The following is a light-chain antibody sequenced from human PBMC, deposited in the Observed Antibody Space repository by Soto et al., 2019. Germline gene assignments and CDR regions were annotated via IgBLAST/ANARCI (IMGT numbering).Light chain of an antibody. CDR1: GSDVGGYKY. V-gene: IGLV2-14*01. J-gene: IGLJ1*01. Sequence: QFVLTQPASVSGSPGQSITISCAGTGSDVGGYKYVSWYQQHPAKVPKLMIYDVSNRPSGVSDRFSGSKSGNTASLTISGLQAEDEADYYCYSYTTSGTYVFGPGTKVPVL. CDR2: DVS. CDR3: YSYTTSGTYV.